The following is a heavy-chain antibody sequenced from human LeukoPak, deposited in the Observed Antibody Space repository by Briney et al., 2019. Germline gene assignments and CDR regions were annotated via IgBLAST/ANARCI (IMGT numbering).Heavy chain of an antibody. CDR1: GDSINSLDL. CDR2: IYYSGST. CDR3: ARDLLNEGNHLDY. D-gene: IGHD4-23*01. Sequence: SGTLSLTCTVSGDSINSLDLWSWVRQPPGKGLEWIGYIYYSGSTYYNPSLKSRVTISVDTSKNQFSLKLSSVTAADTAVYYCARDLLNEGNHLDYWGQGTLVTVSS. J-gene: IGHJ4*02. V-gene: IGHV4-30-4*01.